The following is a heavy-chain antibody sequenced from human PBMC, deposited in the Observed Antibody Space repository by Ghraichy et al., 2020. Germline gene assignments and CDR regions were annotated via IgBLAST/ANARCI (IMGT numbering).Heavy chain of an antibody. J-gene: IGHJ4*02. CDR3: ARSTVYYDSSGYSYYFDY. Sequence: SQTLSLTCAISGDSVSSNSAAWNWIRPSPSRGLEWLGRTYYRSKWYNDYAVSVKSRITINPDTSKNQFSLQLNSVTPEDTAVYYCARSTVYYDSSGYSYYFDYWGQGTLVTVSS. CDR1: GDSVSSNSAA. CDR2: TYYRSKWYN. V-gene: IGHV6-1*01. D-gene: IGHD3-22*01.